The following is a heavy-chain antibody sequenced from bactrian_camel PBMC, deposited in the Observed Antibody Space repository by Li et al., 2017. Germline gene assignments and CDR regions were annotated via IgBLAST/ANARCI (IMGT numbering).Heavy chain of an antibody. CDR3: AADEVQVAGTLRLTPQLSWVSAWDY. V-gene: IGHV3S55*01. CDR1: GFTYSRYC. D-gene: IGHD6*01. Sequence: HVQLVESGGGSVQAGGSLTLSCTASGFTYSRYCMGWFRQSPGKEREGIASIGSVENTNYADSVKGRFNISKDDAKNTLYLQMESLSPEDTATYYCAADEVQVAGTLRLTPQLSWVSAWDYWGQGTQVTVS. J-gene: IGHJ4*01. CDR2: IGSVENT.